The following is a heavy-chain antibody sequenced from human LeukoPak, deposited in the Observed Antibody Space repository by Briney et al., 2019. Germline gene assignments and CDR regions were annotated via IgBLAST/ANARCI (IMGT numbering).Heavy chain of an antibody. V-gene: IGHV3-30*04. J-gene: IGHJ4*02. CDR1: GFTFSASS. Sequence: PGGSLRLSCAASGFTFSASSMHWVRQAPGKGLEWVALISDDGSNESFADSVKGRFTISRDNSKNTLYLQMNSLRADDTAVYYCARDHQVSYFDYWGQGTLVTVSS. CDR2: ISDDGSNE. D-gene: IGHD6-6*01. CDR3: ARDHQVSYFDY.